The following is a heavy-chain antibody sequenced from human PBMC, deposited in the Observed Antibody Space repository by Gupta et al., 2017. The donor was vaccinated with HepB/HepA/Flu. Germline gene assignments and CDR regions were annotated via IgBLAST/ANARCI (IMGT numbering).Heavy chain of an antibody. D-gene: IGHD3-10*01. CDR3: ARGVRGVWWFDP. J-gene: IGHJ5*02. V-gene: IGHV4-34*01. Sequence: QVQLQQWGAGLLKPSETLSLTCAVYGGSFSGYYWSWIRQPPGKGLEWIGEINHSGSTNYNPSLKSRVTISVDTSKNQFSLKLSSVTAADTAVYYCARGVRGVWWFDPWGQGTLVTVS. CDR1: GGSFSGYY. CDR2: INHSGST.